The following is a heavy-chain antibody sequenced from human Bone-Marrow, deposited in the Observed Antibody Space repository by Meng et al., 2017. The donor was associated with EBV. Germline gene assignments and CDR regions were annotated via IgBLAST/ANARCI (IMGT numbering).Heavy chain of an antibody. V-gene: IGHV1-2*06. CDR3: ARDGDMPVAAD. CDR2: IKSESGGT. Sequence: QVHLVRSGAEVKKPGASGKVPCKTSGHTFSDYYIHWVRQAPGQGLEWMGRIKSESGGTHYAQTFQGRITMTRDTSISTAYMELTSLRSDDTAMYYCARDGDMPVAADWGQGTLVTVSS. D-gene: IGHD6-19*01. J-gene: IGHJ4*02. CDR1: GHTFSDYY.